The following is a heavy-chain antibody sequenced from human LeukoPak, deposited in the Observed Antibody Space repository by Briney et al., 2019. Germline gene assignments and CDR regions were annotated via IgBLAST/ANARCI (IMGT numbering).Heavy chain of an antibody. V-gene: IGHV1-8*03. D-gene: IGHD3-3*02. J-gene: IGHJ5*02. CDR3: ARRVISEFSIDKGNWLDP. Sequence: ASVKVSCKASGYTFTSYDINWVRQATGQGLEWMGWMNPNSGNTGYAQKFQGRVTITRNTSISTAYMELSSLRSEDTAVYYCARRVISEFSIDKGNWLDPWGQGTLVTVSS. CDR2: MNPNSGNT. CDR1: GYTFTSYD.